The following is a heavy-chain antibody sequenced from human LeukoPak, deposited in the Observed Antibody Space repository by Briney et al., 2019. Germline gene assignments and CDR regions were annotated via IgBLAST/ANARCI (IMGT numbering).Heavy chain of an antibody. J-gene: IGHJ4*02. D-gene: IGHD2-2*01. CDR1: GYSISSGYY. CDR2: IYHSGST. V-gene: IGHV4-38-2*01. CDR3: ARNGTSSYFDY. Sequence: SETLSLTCAVSGYSISSGYYWGWIRQPPRKGLEWIGSIYHSGSTHYNPSLKSRVTISVDTSKNQFSLKLSSVTAADTAVYYCARNGTSSYFDYWGQGTLVTVSS.